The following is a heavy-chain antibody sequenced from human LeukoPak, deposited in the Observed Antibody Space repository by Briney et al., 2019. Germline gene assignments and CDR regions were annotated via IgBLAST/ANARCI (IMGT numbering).Heavy chain of an antibody. CDR1: GFTFSTYE. D-gene: IGHD5-24*01. J-gene: IGHJ4*02. Sequence: GGSLRLSCEVPGFTFSTYEMNWVRQTPGKGLEYLAYISNTGTTVYYADSVKGRFTVSRDSAKNSLYLQMSSLRVEDTAVYFCARDLWGGATPMSHWGPGTLVTVSS. CDR2: ISNTGTTV. V-gene: IGHV3-48*03. CDR3: ARDLWGGATPMSH.